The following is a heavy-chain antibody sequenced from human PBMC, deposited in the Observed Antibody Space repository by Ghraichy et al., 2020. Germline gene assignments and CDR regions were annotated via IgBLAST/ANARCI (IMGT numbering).Heavy chain of an antibody. V-gene: IGHV3-53*04. CDR3: ARIAFGEFWSGFPDY. J-gene: IGHJ4*02. D-gene: IGHD3-3*01. Sequence: GESLNISCEASGFSVSSNYMSWVRQAPGKGLEWVSVIYTGGAAYYTDSVKGRFTISRHSSKNTLYLQLNSLRVEDTAVYYCARIAFGEFWSGFPDYWGQGTLVTVSS. CDR2: IYTGGAA. CDR1: GFSVSSNY.